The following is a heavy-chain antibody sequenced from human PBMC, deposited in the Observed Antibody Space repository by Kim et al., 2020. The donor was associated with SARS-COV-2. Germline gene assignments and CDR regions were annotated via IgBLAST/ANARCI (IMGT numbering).Heavy chain of an antibody. CDR2: IISSGNTI. V-gene: IGHV3-48*03. Sequence: VSYIISSGNTIYYADSVKGRFTISRDNTKNSLYLQMNSLRAEDTSVYYCARASYDPVDYYYYGMDVWGQGTKVTVSS. CDR3: ARASYDPVDYYYYGMDV. J-gene: IGHJ6*01. D-gene: IGHD5-12*01.